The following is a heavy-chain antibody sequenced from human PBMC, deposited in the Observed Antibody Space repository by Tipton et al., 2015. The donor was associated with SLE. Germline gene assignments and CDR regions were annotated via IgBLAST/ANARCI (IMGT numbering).Heavy chain of an antibody. V-gene: IGHV3-23*01. CDR2: LSGSGGST. CDR3: ARGAGGYMDV. CDR1: GFTFSSYA. D-gene: IGHD6-19*01. Sequence: SLRLSCAASGFTFSSYAMNWVRQAPGKGLEWVSSLSGSGGSTYYADSVKGRFTISRDNSKNTLFLHMNSLRGDDTAVYYCARGAGGYMDVWGKGTTVTVSS. J-gene: IGHJ6*03.